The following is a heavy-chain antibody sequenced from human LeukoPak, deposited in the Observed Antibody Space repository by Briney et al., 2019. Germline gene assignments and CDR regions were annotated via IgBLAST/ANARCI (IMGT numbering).Heavy chain of an antibody. CDR2: INPNSGGT. V-gene: IGHV1-2*02. Sequence: ASVKVSCKASGYTFTGYYMHWVRQAPGQGLEWMGWINPNSGGTNYAQKFQGRVTMTRDTSISTAYMELSRLRSDDTAVNYCARVKYYYDSPSAFDIWGQGTMVTVSS. J-gene: IGHJ3*02. CDR3: ARVKYYYDSPSAFDI. D-gene: IGHD3-22*01. CDR1: GYTFTGYY.